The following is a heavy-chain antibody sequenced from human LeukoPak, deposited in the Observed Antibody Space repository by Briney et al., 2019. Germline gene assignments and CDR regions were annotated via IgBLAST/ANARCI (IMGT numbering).Heavy chain of an antibody. CDR1: GFTFSSYW. V-gene: IGHV3-7*01. D-gene: IGHD6-13*01. Sequence: GGSLRLSCAASGFTFSSYWMSWVRQAPGKGLEWVANIKQDGSEKYYVDSVKGRFTISRDNAKNSLYQQMNSLRAEDTAVYYCARPYSSSWYDYWGQGTLVTVSS. J-gene: IGHJ4*02. CDR3: ARPYSSSWYDY. CDR2: IKQDGSEK.